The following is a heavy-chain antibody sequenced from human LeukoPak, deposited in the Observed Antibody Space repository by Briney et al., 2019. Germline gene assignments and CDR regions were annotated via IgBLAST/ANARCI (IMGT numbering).Heavy chain of an antibody. D-gene: IGHD3-16*01. CDR1: GFTFSSYA. CDR2: ISGSGGST. CDR3: ARAFGISSDNGEWFDP. V-gene: IGHV3-23*01. J-gene: IGHJ5*02. Sequence: GGSLRLSCAASGFTFSSYAMSWVRQAPGKGLEWVSAISGSGGSTYYADSVKGRFTISRDNSKNTLYLQMNSLRAEDTAVYYCARAFGISSDNGEWFDPWGQGTLVTVSS.